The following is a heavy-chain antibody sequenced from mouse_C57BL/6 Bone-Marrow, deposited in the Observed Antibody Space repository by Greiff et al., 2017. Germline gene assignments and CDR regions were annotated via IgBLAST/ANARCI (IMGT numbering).Heavy chain of an antibody. CDR2: ISNLAYSI. D-gene: IGHD2-5*01. Sequence: EVNLVESGGGLVQPGGSLKLSCAASGFTFSDYGMAWVRQAPRKGPEWVAFISNLAYSIYYADTVQGRFTISRENAKNTLYLEMSSRRSEDTAMYYCARQRSNDAMDYWGQGTSVTVSS. CDR3: ARQRSNDAMDY. CDR1: GFTFSDYG. V-gene: IGHV5-15*01. J-gene: IGHJ4*01.